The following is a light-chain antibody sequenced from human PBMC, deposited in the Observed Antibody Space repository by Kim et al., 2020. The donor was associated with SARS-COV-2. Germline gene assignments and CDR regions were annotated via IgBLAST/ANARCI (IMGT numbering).Light chain of an antibody. Sequence: QRVTISCTGSSSNIGAGFDVHWYQQLPGRAPKLLIYGNNNRPSGVADRFSVSKSGTSDSLAIAGLQTEDESDYYCQSYDTSLSGWVFGGGTQLTVL. CDR1: SSNIGAGFD. CDR2: GNN. J-gene: IGLJ3*02. CDR3: QSYDTSLSGWV. V-gene: IGLV1-40*01.